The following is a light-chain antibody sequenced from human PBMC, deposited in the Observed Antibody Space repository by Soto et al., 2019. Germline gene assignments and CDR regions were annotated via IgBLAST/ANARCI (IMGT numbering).Light chain of an antibody. Sequence: EIVMTQSPATLSVSPGETTRLSCRASQSINSDVAWYQQKVGQTPRLLIHGASTRATGIAARFSGSGSGTEFTLTISSLQSEDYAVYYCHQYNNWPPWTFGQGTKVDIK. CDR1: QSINSD. J-gene: IGKJ1*01. V-gene: IGKV3D-15*01. CDR3: HQYNNWPPWT. CDR2: GAS.